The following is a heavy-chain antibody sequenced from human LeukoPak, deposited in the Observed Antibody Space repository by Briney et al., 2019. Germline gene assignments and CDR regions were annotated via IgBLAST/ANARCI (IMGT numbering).Heavy chain of an antibody. CDR1: GYTFTSYY. Sequence: TSVKVSCKASGYTFTSYYMHWVRQAPGQGLEWMGIINPSGGSTSYAQKFQGRVTMTRDTSTSTVYMELSSLRSEDTAVYYCARVWVQLWFDYWGQGTLVTVSS. CDR3: ARVWVQLWFDY. V-gene: IGHV1-46*01. D-gene: IGHD5-18*01. J-gene: IGHJ4*02. CDR2: INPSGGST.